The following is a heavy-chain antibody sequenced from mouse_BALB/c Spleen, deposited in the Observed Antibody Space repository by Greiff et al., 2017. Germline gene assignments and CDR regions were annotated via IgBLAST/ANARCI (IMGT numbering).Heavy chain of an antibody. V-gene: IGHV5-9-4*01. Sequence: EVQLVESGGGLVKPGGSLKLSCAASGFTFSSYAMSWVRQSPEKRLEWVAEISSGGSYTYYPDTVTGRFTISRDNAKNTLYLEMSSLRSEDTAMYYCARGPHYYGSSYYFDYWGQGTTLTVSS. J-gene: IGHJ2*01. D-gene: IGHD1-1*01. CDR3: ARGPHYYGSSYYFDY. CDR1: GFTFSSYA. CDR2: ISSGGSYT.